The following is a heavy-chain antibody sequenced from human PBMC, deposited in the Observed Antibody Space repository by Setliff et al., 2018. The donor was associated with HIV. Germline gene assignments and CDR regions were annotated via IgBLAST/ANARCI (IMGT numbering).Heavy chain of an antibody. D-gene: IGHD3-16*01. CDR2: IKEDGSEK. Sequence: GGSPRLSCEASGFIFSRYWMRWVRQAPGKGLEWVANIKEDGSEKYYVDSVKGRFTVSRDNAENSVYLQMNGLRVDDTALYYCTRDGGEYWGEGTLVTVSS. CDR3: TRDGGEY. V-gene: IGHV3-7*03. J-gene: IGHJ4*02. CDR1: GFIFSRYW.